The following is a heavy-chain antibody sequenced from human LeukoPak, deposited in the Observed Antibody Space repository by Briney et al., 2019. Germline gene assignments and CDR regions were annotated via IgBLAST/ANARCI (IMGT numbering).Heavy chain of an antibody. CDR1: GYSFTSYW. J-gene: IGHJ6*02. CDR3: ATRSGGRFSYYYGMDV. V-gene: IGHV5-51*01. D-gene: IGHD2-15*01. CDR2: IYPGDSDT. Sequence: GESLKISCKGSGYSFTSYWIGWVRQMPGKGLEWMGIIYPGDSDTRYSPSFQGQVTISADKSITTAYLQWNSLKASDTAVYYCATRSGGRFSYYYGMDVWGQGTTVTVSS.